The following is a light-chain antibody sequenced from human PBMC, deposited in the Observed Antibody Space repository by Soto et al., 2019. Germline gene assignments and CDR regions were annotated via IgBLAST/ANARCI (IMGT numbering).Light chain of an antibody. CDR2: SNS. Sequence: QSVLTQSPSASGAPGQRITISCSGGSSNIGSNIVNWYQQLPGTAPKLLIYSNSQRPSGVPDRFSGSKSGTSASLAIRGLQSEDEADYYCAAWDDSLNAYVFGTGTKVTVL. V-gene: IGLV1-44*01. J-gene: IGLJ1*01. CDR1: SSNIGSNI. CDR3: AAWDDSLNAYV.